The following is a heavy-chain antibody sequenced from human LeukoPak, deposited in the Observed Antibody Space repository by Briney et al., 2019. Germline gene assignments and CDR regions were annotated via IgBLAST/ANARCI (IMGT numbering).Heavy chain of an antibody. CDR3: ARHKSGYSSTTPLDY. V-gene: IGHV4-59*08. Sequence: PSETLSLTCTVSAVSISSFYWSWIRQPPGKGLEWIGYFYYSGSASYNPSLKSRLTISVDTSKNQFSLKLSSVTAADTAVYYCARHKSGYSSTTPLDYWGQGTLVTVSS. CDR2: FYYSGSA. J-gene: IGHJ4*02. D-gene: IGHD6-13*01. CDR1: AVSISSFY.